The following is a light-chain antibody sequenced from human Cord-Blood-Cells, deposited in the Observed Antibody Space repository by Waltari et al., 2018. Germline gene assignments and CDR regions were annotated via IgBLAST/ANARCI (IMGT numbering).Light chain of an antibody. V-gene: IGLV3-9*01. CDR3: QVWDSSTYV. Sequence: SYELTQPLSVSVALGQTARITCGGNNIGSKNVHWYKQKPGQAPGLAHYRNSNRPSGRPERCSGSNSGNTATLTISRAQAGDEADYYCQVWDSSTYVFGTGTKVTVL. CDR1: NIGSKN. CDR2: RNS. J-gene: IGLJ1*01.